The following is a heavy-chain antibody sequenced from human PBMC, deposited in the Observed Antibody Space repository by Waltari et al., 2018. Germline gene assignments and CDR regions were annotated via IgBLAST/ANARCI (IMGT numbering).Heavy chain of an antibody. CDR1: GGTFRSSA. V-gene: IGHV1-69*08. CDR3: ARDLGDGYNYYYFDY. Sequence: QVQLVQSGAEVKTPGSSVKVSCKASGGTFRSSATSWVRQAPGQGLEWMGRIIPIFGTANYAQKFQGRVTITADKSTSTAYMELSSLRSEDTAVYYCARDLGDGYNYYYFDYWGQGTLVTVSS. CDR2: IIPIFGTA. D-gene: IGHD5-12*01. J-gene: IGHJ4*02.